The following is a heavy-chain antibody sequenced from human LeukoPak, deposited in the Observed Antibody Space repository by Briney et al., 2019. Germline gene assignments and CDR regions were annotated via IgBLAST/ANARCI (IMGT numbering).Heavy chain of an antibody. J-gene: IGHJ4*02. Sequence: SETLSLTCTVSGGSISSSSYYWGWIRQPPGKGLEWIGSIYYSGSTYYNPSLKSRVTISVDTSKNQFSLKLSSVTAADTAVYYCATLGKDIVVVPAALDYWGQGTLVTVSS. CDR3: ATLGKDIVVVPAALDY. D-gene: IGHD2-2*01. CDR1: GGSISSSSYY. CDR2: IYYSGST. V-gene: IGHV4-39*01.